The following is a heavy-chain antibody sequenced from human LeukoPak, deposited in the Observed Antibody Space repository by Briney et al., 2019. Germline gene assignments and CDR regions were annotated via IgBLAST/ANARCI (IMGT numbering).Heavy chain of an antibody. CDR1: GGSISSSNW. CDR3: ARRYYYDSSGYRTIGA. V-gene: IGHV4-4*02. D-gene: IGHD3-22*01. Sequence: PSETLSLTCTVSGGSISSSNWWSWVRQPPGKGLEWIGEIYHSGSTNYNPSLKSRVTISVDKSKNQFSLKLSSVTAADTAVYYCARRYYYDSSGYRTIGAWGQGTLVTVSS. CDR2: IYHSGST. J-gene: IGHJ5*02.